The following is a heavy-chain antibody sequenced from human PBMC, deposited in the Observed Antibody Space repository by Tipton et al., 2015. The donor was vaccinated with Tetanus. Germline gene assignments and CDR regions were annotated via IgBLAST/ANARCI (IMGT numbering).Heavy chain of an antibody. J-gene: IGHJ3*02. CDR3: AKDMGIDDAFDI. CDR1: GFTFSSYA. Sequence: SLRLSCAASGFTFSSYAMSWVRQAPGKGLEWVSAISGSGGSTYYADSVKGRFTISRDNSKNTLYLQMNSLRAEDTAVYYCAKDMGIDDAFDIWGQGTMVTVSS. CDR2: ISGSGGST. V-gene: IGHV3-23*01. D-gene: IGHD7-27*01.